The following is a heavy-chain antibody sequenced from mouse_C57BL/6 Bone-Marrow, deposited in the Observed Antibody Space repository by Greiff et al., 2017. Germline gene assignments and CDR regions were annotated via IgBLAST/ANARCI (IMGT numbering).Heavy chain of an antibody. J-gene: IGHJ3*01. CDR1: GFNIKDDY. D-gene: IGHD2-4*01. CDR3: TTYDYDGAWFAY. V-gene: IGHV14-4*01. CDR2: IDPENGDT. Sequence: VHVKQSGAELVRPGASVKLSCTASGFNIKDDYMHWVKQRPEQGLEWIGWIDPENGDTEYASKFQGKATITADTSSNTAYLQLSSLTSEDTAVYYCTTYDYDGAWFAYWGQGTLVTVSA.